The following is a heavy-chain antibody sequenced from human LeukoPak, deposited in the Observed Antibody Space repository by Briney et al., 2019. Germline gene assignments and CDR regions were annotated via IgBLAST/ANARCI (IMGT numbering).Heavy chain of an antibody. Sequence: SETLSLTCAVYCGSFSGYYWRWIREPPGEGVEWVGVINHSGSTNYKPSLKSRVTISVDTSKNQFSLKLSSVTAADTAVYYCARGPFFYVSSGYTPPFDYWGQGTLVTVSS. D-gene: IGHD3-22*01. CDR3: ARGPFFYVSSGYTPPFDY. V-gene: IGHV4-34*01. CDR1: CGSFSGYY. J-gene: IGHJ4*02. CDR2: INHSGST.